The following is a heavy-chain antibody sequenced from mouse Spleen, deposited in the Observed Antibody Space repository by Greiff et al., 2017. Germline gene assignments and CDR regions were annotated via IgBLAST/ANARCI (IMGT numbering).Heavy chain of an antibody. V-gene: IGHV14-4*01. CDR3: TTRKLGLFAY. Sequence: VQLQQSGAELVRPGASVKLSCTASGFNIKDDYMHWVKQRPEQGLEWIGWIDPENGDTEYASKFQGKATITADTSSNTAYLQLSSLTSEDTAVYYCTTRKLGLFAYWGQGTLVTVSA. J-gene: IGHJ3*01. D-gene: IGHD3-1*01. CDR1: GFNIKDDY. CDR2: IDPENGDT.